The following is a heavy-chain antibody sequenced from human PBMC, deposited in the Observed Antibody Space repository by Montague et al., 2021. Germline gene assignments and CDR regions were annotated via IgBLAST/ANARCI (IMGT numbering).Heavy chain of an antibody. V-gene: IGHV4-39*07. CDR2: IYYSGNS. CDR3: ARVFSSWYVGWFDP. D-gene: IGHD6-13*01. J-gene: IGHJ5*02. Sequence: SETRSLTCTVSGASITGNIYYWGWTRQSPGKGLEWIGSIYYSGNSFYQPSLKSRITMAVDTSKNQFSLKLSSVTAADTAIYYCARVFSSWYVGWFDPWGQGTLVTVSS. CDR1: GASITGNIYY.